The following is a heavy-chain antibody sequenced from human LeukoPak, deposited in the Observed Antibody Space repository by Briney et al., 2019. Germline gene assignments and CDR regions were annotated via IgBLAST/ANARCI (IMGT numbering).Heavy chain of an antibody. J-gene: IGHJ4*02. D-gene: IGHD2-2*01. CDR3: TTVVRYCSSTSCYYFDY. CDR1: GFTFSNAW. CDR2: IKSKTDGGTT. Sequence: GGSLRLSCAASGFTFSNAWMSWVRQAPGKGREWVGRIKSKTDGGTTDYAAPVKGRFTISRDDSKNTLYLQMNSLKTDDTAVYCCTTVVRYCSSTSCYYFDYWGQGTLVTVSS. V-gene: IGHV3-15*01.